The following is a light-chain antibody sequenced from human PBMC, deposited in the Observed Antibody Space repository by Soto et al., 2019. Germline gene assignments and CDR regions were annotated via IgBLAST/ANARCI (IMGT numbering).Light chain of an antibody. CDR1: QGISSW. CDR2: TAS. V-gene: IGKV1-12*01. Sequence: DIQMTQSPSSVSASVGDRVTITCRASQGISSWLVWYQQKPGKAPNLLIYTASSLHSGVQARFSGSGSGTDFTLTISSLQPEDFATYYCQQAHSFPLTFGGGTKVEIK. J-gene: IGKJ4*01. CDR3: QQAHSFPLT.